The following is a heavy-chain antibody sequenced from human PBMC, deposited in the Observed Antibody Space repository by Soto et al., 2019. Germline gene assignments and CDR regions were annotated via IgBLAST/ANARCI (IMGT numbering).Heavy chain of an antibody. J-gene: IGHJ4*02. CDR2: IWYDGNNK. CDR3: ARDGVPLFLSPSELDY. Sequence: VQLVESGGGVVQPGESLRLSCAASGFTFRSYGMHWVRQAPGKGLEWVAIIWYDGNNKYYADSVKGRFTISRDNSNNLLFLQMDSLRSEDSAVYYCARDGVPLFLSPSELDYWGQGALVTVSS. D-gene: IGHD3-3*01. V-gene: IGHV3-33*01. CDR1: GFTFRSYG.